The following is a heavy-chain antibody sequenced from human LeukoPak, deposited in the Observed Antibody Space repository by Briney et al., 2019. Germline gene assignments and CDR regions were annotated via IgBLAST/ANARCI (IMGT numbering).Heavy chain of an antibody. CDR3: ARSPMVRGVIIHYFDY. Sequence: GGSLRLSCAASGFTFSSYAMHWVRQAPGKGLEYVSAISSNGGSTYYADSVKGRFTISRDNSKNTLYLQMGSLRAEDMAVYYCARSPMVRGVIIHYFDYWGQGTLVTVSS. D-gene: IGHD3-10*01. J-gene: IGHJ4*02. CDR2: ISSNGGST. V-gene: IGHV3-64*02. CDR1: GFTFSSYA.